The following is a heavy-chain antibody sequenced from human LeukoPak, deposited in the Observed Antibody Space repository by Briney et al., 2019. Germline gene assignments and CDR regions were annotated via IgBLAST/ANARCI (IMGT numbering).Heavy chain of an antibody. V-gene: IGHV1-2*02. Sequence: ASVKVSCKASGYTFTGYYMHWVRQAPGQGLEWMGWINPNSGGTNYAQKFQGRVTMTRDTSISTAYMELSRLRSDDTAVYYCARETQDGYYTAAFDYWGQGTLVTVSS. CDR1: GYTFTGYY. D-gene: IGHD5-24*01. CDR3: ARETQDGYYTAAFDY. J-gene: IGHJ4*02. CDR2: INPNSGGT.